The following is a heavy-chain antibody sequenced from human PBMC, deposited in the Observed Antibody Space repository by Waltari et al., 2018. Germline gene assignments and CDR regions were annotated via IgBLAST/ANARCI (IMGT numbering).Heavy chain of an antibody. J-gene: IGHJ4*02. D-gene: IGHD2-15*01. V-gene: IGHV3-48*04. Sequence: EVQLVESGGGLVQPGGSLRLSCAASGFTFSSYSMNWVRQAPGKGLEWVSYISSSSSTIYYADSVKGRFTISRDNAKNSLYLQMNSLRAEDTAVYYCARDQCSGGSCYSHYFDYWGQGTLVTVSS. CDR2: ISSSSSTI. CDR3: ARDQCSGGSCYSHYFDY. CDR1: GFTFSSYS.